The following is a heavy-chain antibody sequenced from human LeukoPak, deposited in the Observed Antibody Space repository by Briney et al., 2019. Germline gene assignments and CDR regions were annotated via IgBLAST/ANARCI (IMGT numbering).Heavy chain of an antibody. CDR2: ISSTGGST. CDR3: VKRGYTHAYDY. Sequence: GGSLRLSGSASGFTFSNSAMHWVRQAPGKGLQYVSAISSTGGSTYYADSVKGRFTISRDNSKTTLYLQMSSLRAEDTAVYYCVKRGYTHAYDYWGQGTLVAVSS. J-gene: IGHJ4*02. D-gene: IGHD5-18*01. CDR1: GFTFSNSA. V-gene: IGHV3-64D*09.